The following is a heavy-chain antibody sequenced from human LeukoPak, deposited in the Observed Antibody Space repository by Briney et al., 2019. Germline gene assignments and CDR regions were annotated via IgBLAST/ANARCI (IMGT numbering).Heavy chain of an antibody. CDR2: IKQDGTAT. J-gene: IGHJ4*02. CDR3: AKAHRVAVAGEFDS. D-gene: IGHD6-19*01. V-gene: IGHV3-7*03. CDR1: GFTFSDYW. Sequence: PGGSLRLSCAASGFTFSDYWMSWVRQAPGKGPEWVAHIKQDGTATYFVDSVEGRFTISRDNTKNSLYLQMNSLRVEDTAVYFCAKAHRVAVAGEFDSWGQGTLVTVSS.